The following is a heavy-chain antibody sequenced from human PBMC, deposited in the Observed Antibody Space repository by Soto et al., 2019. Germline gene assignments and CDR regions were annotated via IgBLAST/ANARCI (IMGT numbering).Heavy chain of an antibody. D-gene: IGHD2-15*01. CDR3: ARGVVVVAASQLGWFDP. CDR1: GGTFSRDA. J-gene: IGHJ5*02. CDR2: IIPMFGTA. V-gene: IGHV1-69*01. Sequence: QVQLVQYGAELKKPGSSVKVSCKASGGTFSRDAISWVRQAPGQGLEWMGGIIPMFGTAKYGQKFQGRLTITADESTTTAYMELRSLRSDDTAVYYCARGVVVVAASQLGWFDPWGQGTLVTVSS.